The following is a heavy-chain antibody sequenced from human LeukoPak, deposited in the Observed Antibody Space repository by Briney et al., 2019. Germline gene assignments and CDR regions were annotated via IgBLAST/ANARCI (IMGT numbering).Heavy chain of an antibody. V-gene: IGHV5-51*01. D-gene: IGHD4-23*01. J-gene: IGHJ4*02. Sequence: GESLKISCKGSGDSFTNYWIGWVRQMPGKGPEYMGIIYPGDSETRYSPSFQGQVTITADKSISTAYLQWSSLKASDTAMYYCARFARNSPPDYWGRGTLVTVSS. CDR1: GDSFTNYW. CDR2: IYPGDSET. CDR3: ARFARNSPPDY.